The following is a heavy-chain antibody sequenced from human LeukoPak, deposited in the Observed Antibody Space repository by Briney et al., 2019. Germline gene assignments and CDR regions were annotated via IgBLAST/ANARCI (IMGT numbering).Heavy chain of an antibody. J-gene: IGHJ4*02. Sequence: GGSLRLSCAASGFTFSSYGMHWVRQAPGKGLEWVAVIWYDGSNKHYADSVKGRFTISRDNSKNTLYLQMNSLRAEDTAVYYCARDHSSGYYLRYYFDYWGQGTLVTVSS. D-gene: IGHD3-22*01. CDR3: ARDHSSGYYLRYYFDY. CDR1: GFTFSSYG. V-gene: IGHV3-33*01. CDR2: IWYDGSNK.